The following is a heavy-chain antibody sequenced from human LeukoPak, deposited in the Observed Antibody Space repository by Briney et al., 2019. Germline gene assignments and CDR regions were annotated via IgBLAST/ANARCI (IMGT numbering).Heavy chain of an antibody. CDR2: IKQDGSEK. CDR1: GFTFSNLW. Sequence: GGSLRLSCAASGFTFSNLWMSWVRQAPGKGLKWVANIKQDGSEKYYVDSVKGRFTISRDNAQNSLYLQMNSLTAEDTAIYYCATSTAAAGTDWGQGTLVAVSP. V-gene: IGHV3-7*03. J-gene: IGHJ4*02. D-gene: IGHD6-13*01. CDR3: ATSTAAAGTD.